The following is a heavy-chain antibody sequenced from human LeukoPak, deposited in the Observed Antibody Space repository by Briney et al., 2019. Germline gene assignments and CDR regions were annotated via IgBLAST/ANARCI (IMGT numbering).Heavy chain of an antibody. CDR2: IWYDGSNK. CDR1: GXTFSSYG. Sequence: QPGRSLRLSFAASGXTFSSYGMHWVRQAPGKGLEWVAVIWYDGSNKYYADSVKGRFTISRDNSKNTLYLQMNSLRAEDTAVYYCASWASDGGLGYWGQGTLVTVSS. D-gene: IGHD4-23*01. CDR3: ASWASDGGLGY. V-gene: IGHV3-33*01. J-gene: IGHJ4*02.